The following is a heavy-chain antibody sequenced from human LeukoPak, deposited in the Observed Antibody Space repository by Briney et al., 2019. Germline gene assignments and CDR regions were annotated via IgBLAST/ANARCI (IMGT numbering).Heavy chain of an antibody. D-gene: IGHD6-19*01. CDR3: AREISIAVAGLRVEWFDP. J-gene: IGHJ5*02. CDR1: GGSISSYY. Sequence: PSETLSLTCTVSGGSISSYYWSWIRQPAGKGLEWIGRIYTSGSTNYNPSLKSRVTMSVDTSKNQYSLKLSSVTAADTAVYYCAREISIAVAGLRVEWFDPWGQGTLVTVSS. CDR2: IYTSGST. V-gene: IGHV4-4*07.